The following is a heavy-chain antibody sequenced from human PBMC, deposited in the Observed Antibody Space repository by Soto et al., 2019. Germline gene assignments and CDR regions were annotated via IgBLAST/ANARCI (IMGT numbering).Heavy chain of an antibody. CDR2: VYWTGST. CDR3: ARSQYTYGLLIDS. J-gene: IGHJ1*01. V-gene: IGHV4-39*01. Sequence: SETLSLTCSVSGDSITTNGYYWGWIRQPPGKGLQWIGNVYWTGSTFSHPSLTSRVFISVDTSKNEFSLRLTSATAADTAVYYCARSQYTYGLLIDSWGPGTLVTVSS. CDR1: GDSITTNGYY. D-gene: IGHD2-8*01.